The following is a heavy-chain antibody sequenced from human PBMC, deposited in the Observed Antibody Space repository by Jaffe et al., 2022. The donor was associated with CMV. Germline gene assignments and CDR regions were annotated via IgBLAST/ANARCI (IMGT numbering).Heavy chain of an antibody. CDR2: IRRNLDNLLP. Sequence: EVQLVASGGALVQPGGSLKLSCVASGFTLGDSAVHWVRQASGKGLEWVGRIRRNLDNLLPAYGVSVKGRITISRDDSKSTVYLQMNSLKTEDTAVYYCSCGRWGQKYNMDVWGQGTTVTVS. CDR3: SCGRWGQKYNMDV. V-gene: IGHV3-73*02. D-gene: IGHD2-21*01. CDR1: GFTLGDSA. J-gene: IGHJ6*02.